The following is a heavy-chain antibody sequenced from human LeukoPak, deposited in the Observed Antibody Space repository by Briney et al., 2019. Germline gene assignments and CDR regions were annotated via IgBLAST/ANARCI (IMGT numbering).Heavy chain of an antibody. CDR2: IKQDGSEK. J-gene: IGHJ3*02. V-gene: IGHV3-7*01. Sequence: PGGSLRLSCAASGFTFSSYWMSWVRQAPGKGLEWVANIKQDGSEKYYVDSVKGRFTISRDNAKNSLYLRMNSLRAEDTAVYYCARDHQLLWFGEKTHAFDIWGQGTMVTVSS. CDR1: GFTFSSYW. D-gene: IGHD3-10*01. CDR3: ARDHQLLWFGEKTHAFDI.